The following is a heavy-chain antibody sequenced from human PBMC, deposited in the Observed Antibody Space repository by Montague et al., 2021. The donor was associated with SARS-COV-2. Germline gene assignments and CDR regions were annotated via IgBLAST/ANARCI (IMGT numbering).Heavy chain of an antibody. D-gene: IGHD3-10*01. J-gene: IGHJ4*02. CDR1: GDSVSSNSPA. Sequence: CAISGDSVSSNSPAWNWNRQSPSRGLEWLGRTYYRSKWYNDYAVSAKSRITINPDTSKNQFSLQLNSVTPEDTAVYYCARGGWGAPGTGRLFDYWGQGTLVTVSS. V-gene: IGHV6-1*01. CDR3: ARGGWGAPGTGRLFDY. CDR2: TYYRSKWYN.